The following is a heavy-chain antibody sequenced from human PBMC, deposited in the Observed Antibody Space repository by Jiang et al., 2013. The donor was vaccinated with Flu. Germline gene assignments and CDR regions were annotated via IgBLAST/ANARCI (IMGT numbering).Heavy chain of an antibody. J-gene: IGHJ3*02. Sequence: PGKGLEWMGIIYPGDSDTRYSPSFQGQVTISADKSISTAYLQWSSLKASDTAMYYCARDYEDAFDIWGQGTMVTVSS. CDR3: ARDYEDAFDI. V-gene: IGHV5-51*01. CDR2: IYPGDSDT. D-gene: IGHD4-17*01.